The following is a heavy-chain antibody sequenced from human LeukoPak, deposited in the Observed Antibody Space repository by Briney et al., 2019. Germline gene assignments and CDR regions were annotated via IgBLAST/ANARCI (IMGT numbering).Heavy chain of an antibody. J-gene: IGHJ4*02. Sequence: PSETLSLTCAVYGGSFSGYYWSWIRQPPGKGLEWIGEINHSGSTNYNPSLKSRVTISVDTSKNQFSLKLSSVTAAATAVYYCARGYYAKSRPVGYWGQGTLVTVSS. CDR3: ARGYYAKSRPVGY. V-gene: IGHV4-34*01. CDR1: GGSFSGYY. CDR2: INHSGST. D-gene: IGHD3-10*01.